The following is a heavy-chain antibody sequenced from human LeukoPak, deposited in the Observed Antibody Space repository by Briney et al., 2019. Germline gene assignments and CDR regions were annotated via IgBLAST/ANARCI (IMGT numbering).Heavy chain of an antibody. V-gene: IGHV4-34*01. CDR1: GGSFSGYS. CDR2: INHSGST. CDR3: ARRYSGSYGLYSHHSMDV. J-gene: IGHJ6*03. Sequence: SETLSLTCAVYGGSFSGYSWSWIRQPPGKGLEWIGEINHSGSTNYNPSLKSRVTISVDTSKNQFSLKLSSVTAADTAVYYCARRYSGSYGLYSHHSMDVWGKGTTVTISS. D-gene: IGHD1-26*01.